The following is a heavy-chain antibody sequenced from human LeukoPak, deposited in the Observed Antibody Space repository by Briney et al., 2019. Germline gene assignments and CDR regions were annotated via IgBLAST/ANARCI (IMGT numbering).Heavy chain of an antibody. D-gene: IGHD3-10*01. Sequence: SETLSLTCTVSGGYISSYSWSWIRQPPGKGLEWIGYIYYSGNTNYNPSLKSRVTISVDTSKNQFSLKLSSVTAADTAVYYCARVFITMVRGAIISPNWFDPWGQGTLVTVSS. CDR1: GGYISSYS. CDR3: ARVFITMVRGAIISPNWFDP. CDR2: IYYSGNT. V-gene: IGHV4-59*08. J-gene: IGHJ5*02.